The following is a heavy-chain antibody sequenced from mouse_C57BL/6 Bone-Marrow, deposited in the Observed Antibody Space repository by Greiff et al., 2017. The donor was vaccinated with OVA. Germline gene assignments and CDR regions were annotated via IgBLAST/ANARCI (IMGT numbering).Heavy chain of an antibody. Sequence: QVQLQQSGPELVKPGASVKISCKAPGYSFTSYYIHWVKQRPGQGLEWIGWIYPGSGNTKYNEKFKGKATLTADTSSSTAYMQLSSLTSEDSAVYYCARGGDGYYEEGYFDYWGQGTTLTVSS. J-gene: IGHJ2*01. CDR3: ARGGDGYYEEGYFDY. CDR1: GYSFTSYY. D-gene: IGHD2-3*01. V-gene: IGHV1-66*01. CDR2: IYPGSGNT.